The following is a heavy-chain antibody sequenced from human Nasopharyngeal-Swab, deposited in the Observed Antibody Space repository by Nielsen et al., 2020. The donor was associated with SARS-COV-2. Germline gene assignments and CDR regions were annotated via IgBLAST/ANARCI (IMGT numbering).Heavy chain of an antibody. CDR3: ARGSAVAGLGMRDAFDI. CDR1: GFTFSSYS. CDR2: ISSSSSYI. J-gene: IGHJ3*02. Sequence: GGSLRLSCAASGFTFSSYSMNWVRQAPGKGLEWVSSISSSSSYIYYADSVKGRFTISRDNAKNSLYLQMNSLRAEDTAVYYCARGSAVAGLGMRDAFDIWGQGTMVTVSS. V-gene: IGHV3-21*04. D-gene: IGHD6-19*01.